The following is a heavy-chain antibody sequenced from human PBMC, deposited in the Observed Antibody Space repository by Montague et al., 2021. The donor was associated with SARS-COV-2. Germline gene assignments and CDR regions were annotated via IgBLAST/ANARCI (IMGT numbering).Heavy chain of an antibody. Sequence: SLRLSCAASGFTFSSYWMHWVRQAPGKGLVWVSRINSDGSSTSYADSVKGRFTISRDNAKNTLYLQMNSLRAVDTAVYYCARGEWLLSLFYYYMDVWGKGTTVTVSS. CDR3: ARGEWLLSLFYYYMDV. J-gene: IGHJ6*03. V-gene: IGHV3-74*01. CDR1: GFTFSSYW. CDR2: INSDGSST. D-gene: IGHD3-3*01.